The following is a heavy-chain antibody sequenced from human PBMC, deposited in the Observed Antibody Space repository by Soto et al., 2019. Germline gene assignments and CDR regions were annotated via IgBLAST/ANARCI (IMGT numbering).Heavy chain of an antibody. CDR3: ARMYSSGSGWFHP. Sequence: LQESGPGLVKPSQTLSLTCFVSGYSITAGGYYWSWIRHLPGKGLEWIGSFYSSGSIFYNPSLRSRVSISADTSSNHFSMSLTSVTGADTGRYYCARMYSSGSGWFHPWGQGTLVTVSS. D-gene: IGHD6-19*01. CDR1: GYSITAGGYY. V-gene: IGHV4-31*03. J-gene: IGHJ5*02. CDR2: FYSSGSI.